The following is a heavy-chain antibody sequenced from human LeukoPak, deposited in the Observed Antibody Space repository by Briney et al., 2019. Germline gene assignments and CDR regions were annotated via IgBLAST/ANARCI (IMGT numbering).Heavy chain of an antibody. CDR3: ARAYNYDSRGYYLGLDS. CDR2: INHSGST. Sequence: SETLSLTCAVYGGSFSGYYWSWIRQPPGKGLEWIGEINHSGSTNYNPSLKSRVTISLDTSKNQFSLKLSSVTAADTAVYYCARAYNYDSRGYYLGLDSWGQGTLVTVSS. CDR1: GGSFSGYY. J-gene: IGHJ4*02. D-gene: IGHD3-22*01. V-gene: IGHV4-34*01.